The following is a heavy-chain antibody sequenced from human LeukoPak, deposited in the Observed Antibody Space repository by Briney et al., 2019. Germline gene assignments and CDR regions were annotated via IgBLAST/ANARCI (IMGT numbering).Heavy chain of an antibody. D-gene: IGHD3-22*01. CDR3: ARSGGNWGLYYDSSGDFDY. CDR1: GFTFSSYA. V-gene: IGHV3-30-3*01. CDR2: ISYDGSNK. J-gene: IGHJ4*02. Sequence: PGGSLRLSCAASGFTFSSYAMHWVRRAPGKGLEWVAVISYDGSNKYYADSVKGRFTISRDNSKNTLYLQMNSLRAEDTAVYYCARSGGNWGLYYDSSGDFDYWGQGTLVTVSS.